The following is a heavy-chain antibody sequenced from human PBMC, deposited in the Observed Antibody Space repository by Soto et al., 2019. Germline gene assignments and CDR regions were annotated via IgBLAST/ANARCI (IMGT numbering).Heavy chain of an antibody. V-gene: IGHV3-33*06. CDR3: ANDPGQDEAMDY. J-gene: IGHJ4*02. CDR1: GFTFSNFG. D-gene: IGHD7-27*01. Sequence: QVQVVESGGGVVQPGRSLRLSCAASGFTFSNFGMHWVRQAPGKGLEWVAVIWHDGKNKYYADSAEGRFTISRDNSKNTLYLQLNSLRAEDTAVYYCANDPGQDEAMDYWGQGTLVTVSS. CDR2: IWHDGKNK.